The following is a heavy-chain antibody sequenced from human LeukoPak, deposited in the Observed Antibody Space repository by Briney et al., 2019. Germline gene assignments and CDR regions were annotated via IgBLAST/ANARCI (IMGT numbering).Heavy chain of an antibody. V-gene: IGHV4-4*02. Sequence: SETLSLTCAVSGGSISSSNWWSWVRQPPGKGLEWIGEIYHSGSTNYNPSLKSRVTISVDKSKNQFSLKLSSVTAADTAVYYCERDPYTMVRGVPRYWGQGTLVTVSS. J-gene: IGHJ4*02. D-gene: IGHD3-10*01. CDR3: ERDPYTMVRGVPRY. CDR1: GGSISSSNW. CDR2: IYHSGST.